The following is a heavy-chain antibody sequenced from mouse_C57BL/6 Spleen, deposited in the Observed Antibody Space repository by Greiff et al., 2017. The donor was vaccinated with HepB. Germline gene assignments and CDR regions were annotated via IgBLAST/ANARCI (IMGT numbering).Heavy chain of an antibody. CDR3: ARGAQATYYFDY. CDR1: GYTFTSYW. D-gene: IGHD3-2*02. Sequence: VQLQQPGAELVMPGASVKLSCKASGYTFTSYWMHWVKQRPGQGLEWIGEIDPSDSYTNYNQKFKGKSTLTVDKSSSTAYMQLSSLTSEDSAVYYCARGAQATYYFDYWGQGTTLTVSS. CDR2: IDPSDSYT. V-gene: IGHV1-69*01. J-gene: IGHJ2*01.